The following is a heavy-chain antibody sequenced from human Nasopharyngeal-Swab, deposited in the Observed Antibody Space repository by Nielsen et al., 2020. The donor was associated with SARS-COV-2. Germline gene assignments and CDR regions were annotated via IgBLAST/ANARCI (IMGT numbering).Heavy chain of an antibody. J-gene: IGHJ3*02. CDR2: IYYSGST. Sequence: SETLSLTCTVSGGSISSGDYYWSWIRQPPRKGLEWIGYIYYSGSTYYNPSLKSRVTISIDTSKNQFSLKLSSVTAADTAVYYCARRAMIGPLGSFDIWGQGTMVTVSS. D-gene: IGHD3-22*01. CDR1: GGSISSGDYY. CDR3: ARRAMIGPLGSFDI. V-gene: IGHV4-30-4*01.